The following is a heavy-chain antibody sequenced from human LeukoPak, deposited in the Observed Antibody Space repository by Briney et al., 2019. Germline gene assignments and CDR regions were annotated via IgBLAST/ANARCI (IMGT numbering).Heavy chain of an antibody. D-gene: IGHD3-22*01. CDR3: AKDGLYYDGSAHVYYFDY. J-gene: IGHJ4*02. V-gene: IGHV3-23*01. CDR2: ITGSGDYT. Sequence: GSLRLSCAASGFTFSSYAMSWVRQAPGKGLEWVSSITGSGDYTYYIDSVKGRFTISRDNSKNILYLQMNSLRGEDTALYYCAKDGLYYDGSAHVYYFDYWGQGTLVAVSS. CDR1: GFTFSSYA.